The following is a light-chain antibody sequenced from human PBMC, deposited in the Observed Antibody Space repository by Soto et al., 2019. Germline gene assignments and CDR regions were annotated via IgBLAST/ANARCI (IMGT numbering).Light chain of an antibody. V-gene: IGKV3-11*01. J-gene: IGKJ5*01. CDR1: QSIGSE. CDR3: QQRYSWPIT. Sequence: EIVLTQSPATPSLSAGEGATLSCMASQSIGSELAWYQRKPGQAPRLVIADASNRATGIPARFSGSGSATDFTLTIRTVEPGDVGIYYCQQRYSWPITFGQGTRLEIK. CDR2: DAS.